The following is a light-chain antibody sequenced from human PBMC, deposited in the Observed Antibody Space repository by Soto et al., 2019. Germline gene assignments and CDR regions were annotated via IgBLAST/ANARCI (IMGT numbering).Light chain of an antibody. V-gene: IGKV3-20*01. J-gene: IGKJ1*01. Sequence: ESVLAQSPGTLSLSPGERATLSCRASQSVTNSFLAWYQQKPGQAPRLLIYGASRRATGIPDRFTGSGSGTDFPLTISRLEPEDFAVYYCQQYVSSPWAFGQGTKLEI. CDR1: QSVTNSF. CDR3: QQYVSSPWA. CDR2: GAS.